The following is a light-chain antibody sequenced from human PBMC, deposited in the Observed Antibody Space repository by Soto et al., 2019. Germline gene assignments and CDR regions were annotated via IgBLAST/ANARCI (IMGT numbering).Light chain of an antibody. CDR2: DSS. CDR1: QSVSRY. V-gene: IGKV3-11*01. CDR3: QQYVSSPWA. Sequence: EIVLTQPRATLTLSEVDRATLSCRPSQSVSRYLACYQQKPGQAPRLLIYDSSNRATGIPARFSGSGSGTDFTLTISSLEPEDCAVYYCQQYVSSPWAFGQGTKVDIK. J-gene: IGKJ1*01.